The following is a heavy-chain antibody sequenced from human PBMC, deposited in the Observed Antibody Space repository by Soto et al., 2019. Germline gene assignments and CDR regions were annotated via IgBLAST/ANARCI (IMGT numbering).Heavy chain of an antibody. CDR3: ARGLHFLECFDY. CDR2: ISYSGST. J-gene: IGHJ4*02. V-gene: IGHV4-31*03. D-gene: IGHD3-3*01. CDR1: GGSLNSGGYY. Sequence: SETLSLTCTVSGGSLNSGGYYWSWIRQHPGKGLEWIGSISYSGSTYYNPSLKSRITISVDTSENQFSLKLRSVTAADTAVYYCARGLHFLECFDYWGQGTLVTVSS.